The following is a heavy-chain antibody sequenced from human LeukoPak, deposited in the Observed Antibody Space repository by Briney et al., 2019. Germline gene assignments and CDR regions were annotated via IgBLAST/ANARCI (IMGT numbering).Heavy chain of an antibody. Sequence: VASVTVSCKASGYTFTSYAMNWVRQAPGQGLEWMGWINTNTGNPTYAQGFTGRFVFSLDTSVSTAYLQISSLKAEDTAVYYCARVPQYYYGSGSYYTLDYWGQGTLVTVSS. V-gene: IGHV7-4-1*02. CDR3: ARVPQYYYGSGSYYTLDY. CDR1: GYTFTSYA. CDR2: INTNTGNP. J-gene: IGHJ4*02. D-gene: IGHD3-10*01.